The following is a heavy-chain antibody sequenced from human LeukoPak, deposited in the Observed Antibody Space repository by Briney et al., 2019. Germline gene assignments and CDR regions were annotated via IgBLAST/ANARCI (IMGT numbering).Heavy chain of an antibody. CDR3: ARDRQQWLNFDY. CDR1: GGSISSGGYY. CDR2: IYYSGST. D-gene: IGHD6-19*01. Sequence: SETLSLTCTVSGGSISSGGYYWSWIRQHPGKGLEWIGYIYYSGSTYYNPSLKSRVTISVDTSKNQFSLKLSSVTAADTAVYYCARDRQQWLNFDYWGQGTLVTVSS. J-gene: IGHJ4*02. V-gene: IGHV4-31*03.